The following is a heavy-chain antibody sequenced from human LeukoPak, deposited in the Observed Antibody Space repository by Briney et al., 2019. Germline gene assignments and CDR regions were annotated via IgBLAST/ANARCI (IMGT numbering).Heavy chain of an antibody. V-gene: IGHV4-34*01. J-gene: IGHJ3*02. CDR3: ARGPYSYDSSGAFDI. Sequence: PSETLSLTCAVYGGSFSGYYWSWIRQPPGKGLEWIGEINHSGSTNYNPSLKSRVTISVDTSKNQLSLKLSSVTAAGTAVYFCARGPYSYDSSGAFDIWGQGTMVTVSS. D-gene: IGHD3-22*01. CDR1: GGSFSGYY. CDR2: INHSGST.